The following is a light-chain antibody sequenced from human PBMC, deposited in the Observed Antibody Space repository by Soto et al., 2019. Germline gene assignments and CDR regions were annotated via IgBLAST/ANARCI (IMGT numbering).Light chain of an antibody. V-gene: IGLV2-14*01. CDR3: SSFTSSNTVV. CDR2: EVS. J-gene: IGLJ3*02. Sequence: QSALTQPASVSGSPGQSITISCTGTSSDVGGYNYVSWYQHHPDNAPKLIIYEVSNRPSGVSTRFSGSKSGNMASLTISGLQAEDEAGYYCSSFTSSNTVVFGGGTKLTVL. CDR1: SSDVGGYNY.